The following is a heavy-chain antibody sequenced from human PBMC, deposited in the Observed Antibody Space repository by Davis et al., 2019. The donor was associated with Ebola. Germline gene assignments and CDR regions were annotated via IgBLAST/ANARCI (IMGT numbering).Heavy chain of an antibody. Sequence: PGGSLRLSCAASGFTFSSYAMHWVRQAPGKGLEWVAVISYDGSNKYYADSVKGRFTISRDNSKNTLYLQMNSLRAEDTAVYYCARNFHYGDSDAYYFDYWGQGTLVTVSS. CDR3: ARNFHYGDSDAYYFDY. CDR1: GFTFSSYA. CDR2: ISYDGSNK. V-gene: IGHV3-30-3*01. D-gene: IGHD4-17*01. J-gene: IGHJ4*02.